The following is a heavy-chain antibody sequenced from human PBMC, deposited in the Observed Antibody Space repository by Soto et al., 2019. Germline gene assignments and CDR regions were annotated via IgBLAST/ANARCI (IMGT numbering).Heavy chain of an antibody. D-gene: IGHD3-10*01. CDR3: TSLLSWFGEEAN. CDR1: GFSFSSYS. Sequence: EVHLVESGGALVQPGGSLRLSCAASGFSFSSYSMNWGRQAPGKGLEWVSYITGGGDVEAYADFVKGRFTISRDNATNLIFLEMNSLTDEDTAAYYCTSLLSWFGEEANWGQGTLVTVSS. V-gene: IGHV3-48*02. CDR2: ITGGGDVE. J-gene: IGHJ4*02.